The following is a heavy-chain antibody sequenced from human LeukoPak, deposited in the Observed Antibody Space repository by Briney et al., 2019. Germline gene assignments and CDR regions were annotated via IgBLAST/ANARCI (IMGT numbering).Heavy chain of an antibody. Sequence: SVKVSCKASGGTFGSDAISWVRQAPGQGLEWMGGIIPMFGTANYAQKFQGRVTITADKSTSTAYMELSSLRSEDTAVYYCATAKSSSWYDFLSENDYYYYYMDVWGKGTTVTVSS. CDR1: GGTFGSDA. J-gene: IGHJ6*03. CDR2: IIPMFGTA. V-gene: IGHV1-69*06. CDR3: ATAKSSSWYDFLSENDYYYYYMDV. D-gene: IGHD6-13*01.